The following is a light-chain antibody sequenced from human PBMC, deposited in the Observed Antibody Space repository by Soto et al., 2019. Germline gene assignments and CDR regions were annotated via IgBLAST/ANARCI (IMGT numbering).Light chain of an antibody. J-gene: IGKJ2*01. Sequence: EIAMTQSPATLSVSPGERATRACRASQSVSSNLAWYQQKPGQDPRLLIYGASTRATGIPARFSGSGSGTEFTLTISSLQSEDFAVYHCQQHNNWPQTFGQGTKLEIK. CDR2: GAS. CDR1: QSVSSN. CDR3: QQHNNWPQT. V-gene: IGKV3D-15*01.